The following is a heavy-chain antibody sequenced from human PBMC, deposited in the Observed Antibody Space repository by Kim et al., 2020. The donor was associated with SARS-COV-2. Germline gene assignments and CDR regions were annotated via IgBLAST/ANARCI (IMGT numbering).Heavy chain of an antibody. Sequence: SETLSLTCTVSGGSISRGDYYWSWIRQPPGNGLEWIGYIYYSGSTYYNPSLKSRVTISVDTSKNQFSLKLSSVTAADTAVYYCASTPYYYDSSGLWYWGQGTLVTVSS. J-gene: IGHJ4*02. CDR3: ASTPYYYDSSGLWY. CDR2: IYYSGST. V-gene: IGHV4-30-4*01. CDR1: GGSISRGDYY. D-gene: IGHD3-22*01.